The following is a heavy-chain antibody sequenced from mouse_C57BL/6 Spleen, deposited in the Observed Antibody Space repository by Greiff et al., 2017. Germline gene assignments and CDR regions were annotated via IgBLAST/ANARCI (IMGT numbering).Heavy chain of an antibody. CDR2: IHPNSGST. CDR1: GYTFTSYW. Sequence: QVQLQQPGAELVKPGASVKLSCKASGYTFTSYWMHWVKQRPGQGLEWIGMIHPNSGSTNYNEKFKSKATLTVDKSSSTAYMQLSSLTSEDSAVYDCARDYGSYYYAIDYWGQGTSVTVSS. V-gene: IGHV1-64*01. D-gene: IGHD1-1*01. J-gene: IGHJ4*01. CDR3: ARDYGSYYYAIDY.